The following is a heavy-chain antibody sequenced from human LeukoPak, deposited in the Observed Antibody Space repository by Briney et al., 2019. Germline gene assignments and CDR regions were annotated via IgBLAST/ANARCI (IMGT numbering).Heavy chain of an antibody. CDR2: IYHSGST. CDR3: AREGNSDGNFDY. J-gene: IGHJ4*02. D-gene: IGHD4-23*01. V-gene: IGHV4-30-2*01. CDR1: GGSISSGGYS. Sequence: SETLSLTCAVSGGSISSGGYSWSWIRQLPGKGLEWIGYIYHSGSTYYNPSLKSRVTISVDRSKNQFSLKLSSVTAADTAVYYCAREGNSDGNFDYWGQGTLVTVSS.